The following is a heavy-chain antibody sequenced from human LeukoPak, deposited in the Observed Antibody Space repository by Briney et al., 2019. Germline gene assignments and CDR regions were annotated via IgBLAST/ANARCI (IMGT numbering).Heavy chain of an antibody. CDR3: ANDLYGSGSHYDY. V-gene: IGHV3-48*03. CDR1: GFTFSSYE. J-gene: IGHJ4*02. D-gene: IGHD3-10*01. CDR2: ISSSGSTT. Sequence: SGGSLRLSCAASGFTFSSYEMNWVRQAPGKGLEWVSYISSSGSTTYYADSVKGRFTISRDNSKNTLYLKMNSLRADDTAVYYCANDLYGSGSHYDYWGQGTLVTVSS.